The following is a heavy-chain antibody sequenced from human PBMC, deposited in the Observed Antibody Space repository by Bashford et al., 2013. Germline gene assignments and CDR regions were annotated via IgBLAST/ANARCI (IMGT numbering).Heavy chain of an antibody. D-gene: IGHD2-2*01. J-gene: IGHJ1*01. Sequence: ASVKVSCKASGYTFTSYGISWVRQAPGQGLEWMGWISAYNGNTNYAQKLQGRVTMTTDTSTSTAYMELRSLRSDDTAVYYCARAAEISYVVVPAAMDLAEYFQHWGQGTLVTVSS. CDR1: GYTFTSYG. CDR3: ARAAEISYVVVPAAMDLAEYFQH. V-gene: IGHV1-18*01. CDR2: ISAYNGNT.